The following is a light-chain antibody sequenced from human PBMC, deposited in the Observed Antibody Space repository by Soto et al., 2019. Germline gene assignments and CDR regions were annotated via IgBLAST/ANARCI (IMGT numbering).Light chain of an antibody. V-gene: IGKV1-5*03. CDR2: KAS. J-gene: IGKJ1*01. CDR1: QTISSW. Sequence: DIHMTQSPSTLSVSVIGIVTMTCLASQTISSWLAWYQQKPGKAPKLLIYKASTLKSGVPSRFSGSGSGTEFTLTISSLQPDDFATYYCQHYNSYSEAFGQGTKVDIK. CDR3: QHYNSYSEA.